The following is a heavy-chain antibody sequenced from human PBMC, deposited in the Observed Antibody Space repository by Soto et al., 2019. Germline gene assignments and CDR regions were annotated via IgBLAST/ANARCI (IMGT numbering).Heavy chain of an antibody. CDR3: ARGSQFYYDSSGYHSPYYYYGMDV. CDR1: GFTFSSYD. D-gene: IGHD3-22*01. Sequence: GGSLRLSCAASGFTFSSYDMHWVRQATGKGLEWVSAIGTAGDTYYPGSVKGRFTISRENAKNSLYLQMNSLRAGDTAVYYCARGSQFYYDSSGYHSPYYYYGMDVWGQGTTVTVSS. J-gene: IGHJ6*02. V-gene: IGHV3-13*01. CDR2: IGTAGDT.